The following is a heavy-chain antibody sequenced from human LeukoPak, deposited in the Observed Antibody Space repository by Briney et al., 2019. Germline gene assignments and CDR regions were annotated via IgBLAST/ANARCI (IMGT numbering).Heavy chain of an antibody. CDR3: AHRLVPNSSSWITWFDP. CDR1: GFSLSTSGVG. D-gene: IGHD6-13*01. V-gene: IGHV2-5*01. J-gene: IGHJ5*02. CDR2: IYWNDDK. Sequence: SGPTLVKPTQTLTLTCTFSGFSLSTSGVGVGWIRQPPGKALEWLALIYWNDDKRYSPSLKSRLTITKDTSKIQVVLTMTNMDPVDTATYYCAHRLVPNSSSWITWFDPWGQGTLVTVSS.